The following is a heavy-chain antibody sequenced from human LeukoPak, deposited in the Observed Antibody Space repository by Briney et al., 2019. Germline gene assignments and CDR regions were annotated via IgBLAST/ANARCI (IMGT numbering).Heavy chain of an antibody. CDR3: AKGGQTDRFDY. J-gene: IGHJ4*02. D-gene: IGHD5-12*01. Sequence: GGSLRLSCAASGFTFSSYAMSWVRQAPGKGLEWVSAISGSGGDTYYADSVRGRFTISRDNSKNTLSLQMNSLRAEDTAVYYCAKGGQTDRFDYWGQGALVTVSS. CDR2: ISGSGGDT. CDR1: GFTFSSYA. V-gene: IGHV3-23*01.